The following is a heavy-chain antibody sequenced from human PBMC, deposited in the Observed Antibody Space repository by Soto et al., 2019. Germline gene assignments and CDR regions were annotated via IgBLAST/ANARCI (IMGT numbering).Heavy chain of an antibody. Sequence: GGSLRLSCAASGFTFSDYGMHWVRQAPGKGLEWVAVVSYDGGNKYYADSVKGRFTISRDNSKNTLYLQMNSLRAEDTALYYCAKDEPMTTVTDQVDYFDYWGQGTLVTVSS. CDR1: GFTFSDYG. CDR2: VSYDGGNK. D-gene: IGHD4-17*01. CDR3: AKDEPMTTVTDQVDYFDY. V-gene: IGHV3-30*18. J-gene: IGHJ4*02.